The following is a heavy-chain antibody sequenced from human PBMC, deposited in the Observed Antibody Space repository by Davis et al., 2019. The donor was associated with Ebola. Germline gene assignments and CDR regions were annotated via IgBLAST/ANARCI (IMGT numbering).Heavy chain of an antibody. CDR1: GFGVSSYH. CDR2: TFIGGYT. J-gene: IGHJ4*02. Sequence: GGSLRLSCVVSGFGVSSYHLTWVRQAPGKGLEWVSGTFIGGYTYYGDSVKDRFIFSRDTSKNTFSLQMNNLRAEDTAVYFCAAQDTLKFGDWFSYDYWGQGILVNV. D-gene: IGHD3-3*01. CDR3: AAQDTLKFGDWFSYDY. V-gene: IGHV3-66*01.